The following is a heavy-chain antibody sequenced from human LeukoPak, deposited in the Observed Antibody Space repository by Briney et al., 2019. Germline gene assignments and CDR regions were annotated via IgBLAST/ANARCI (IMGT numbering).Heavy chain of an antibody. J-gene: IGHJ4*02. V-gene: IGHV3-23*01. Sequence: PGGSLRLSCAASGFTFSSYAMSGVRQAPGKGLEWVSGISGSRGTTYYADSVKGRLTISRDNSKNTLYLQMNSLRADDTAVYYCAKERTAGWPFDYWGQGTLVTVSS. CDR2: ISGSRGTT. CDR1: GFTFSSYA. CDR3: AKERTAGWPFDY. D-gene: IGHD6-19*01.